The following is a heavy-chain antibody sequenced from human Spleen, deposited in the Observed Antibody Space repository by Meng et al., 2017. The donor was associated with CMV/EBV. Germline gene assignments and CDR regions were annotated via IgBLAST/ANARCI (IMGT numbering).Heavy chain of an antibody. CDR2: ISGSGVTT. CDR1: GFAFSTYS. D-gene: IGHD3-16*01. V-gene: IGHV3-23*01. J-gene: IGHJ4*02. Sequence: GGSLRLSCAASGFAFSTYSMNWVRQAPGKGLEWVAAISGSGVTTHYADSVKGRFTMSRDNSKNTVYLQMNRLSGEDTAVYYCAKGLGEIGGSSNVYHSAADYWGQGTLVTVSS. CDR3: AKGLGEIGGSSNVYHSAADY.